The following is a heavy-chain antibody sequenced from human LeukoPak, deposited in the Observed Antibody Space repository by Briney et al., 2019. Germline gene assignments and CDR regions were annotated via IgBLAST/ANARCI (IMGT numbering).Heavy chain of an antibody. CDR2: IIPIFGTA. V-gene: IGHV1-69*05. Sequence: ASVKVSCKASGGTFSSYAIGWVRQAPGQGLEWMGGIIPIFGTANYAQKFQGRVAITTDESTSTAYMELSSLRSEDTAVYYCARDRISGQWLVTLDYWGQGTLVTVSS. D-gene: IGHD6-19*01. J-gene: IGHJ4*02. CDR3: ARDRISGQWLVTLDY. CDR1: GGTFSSYA.